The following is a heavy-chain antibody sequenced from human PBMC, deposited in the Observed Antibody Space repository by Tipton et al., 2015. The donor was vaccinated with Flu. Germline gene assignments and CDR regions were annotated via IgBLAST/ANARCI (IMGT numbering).Heavy chain of an antibody. Sequence: LRLSCTVSGGSISNYYWSWIRQPPGKGLEWIGYIYNSGSTNYNPSLKSRVTISVDTSKSQFSLKVSSVTAADTAVYYCARSPEAFGYSSSWYYVDYWGQGTLVTVSS. V-gene: IGHV4-59*01. CDR1: GGSISNYY. CDR3: ARSPEAFGYSSSWYYVDY. CDR2: IYNSGST. D-gene: IGHD6-13*01. J-gene: IGHJ4*02.